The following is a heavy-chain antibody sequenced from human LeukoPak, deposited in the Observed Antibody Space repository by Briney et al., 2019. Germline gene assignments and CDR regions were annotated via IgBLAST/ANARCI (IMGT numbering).Heavy chain of an antibody. Sequence: TLSLTCGVSGDSISSDGHSWSWIRQPPGKGLEWVGYIYHSGAAYHNPSLKSRLALSVDTSNNQLSLRLRSVTAADTAVYYCVRGVGGEYFYFDRWGQGALVTVSA. V-gene: IGHV4-30-4*07. D-gene: IGHD1-26*01. J-gene: IGHJ4*02. CDR2: IYHSGAA. CDR3: VRGVGGEYFYFDR. CDR1: GDSISSDGHS.